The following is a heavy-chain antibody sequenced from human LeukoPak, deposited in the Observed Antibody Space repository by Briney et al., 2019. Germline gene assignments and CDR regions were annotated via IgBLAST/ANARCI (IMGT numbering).Heavy chain of an antibody. V-gene: IGHV4-59*01. CDR1: GGSISSYY. J-gene: IGHJ4*02. CDR2: IYYSGST. CDR3: ASVRGYSYGIDY. D-gene: IGHD5-18*01. Sequence: SETLSLTCTGSGGSISSYYWSWIRQPPGKGLEWIGYIYYSGSTNYNPSLKSRVTISVDTSKNQFSLKLSSVTAADTAVYYCASVRGYSYGIDYWGQGTLVTVSS.